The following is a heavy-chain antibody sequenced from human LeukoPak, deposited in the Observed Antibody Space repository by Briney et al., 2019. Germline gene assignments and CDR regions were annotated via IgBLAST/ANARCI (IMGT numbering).Heavy chain of an antibody. CDR3: ARGDDYSGSWYYFDY. Sequence: PSETLSLTCAVSGGSISSGGYSWSWIRQPPGKGLEWIGEINHSGSTNYNPSLKSRVTISVDTSKNQFSLKLSSVTAADTAVYYCARGDDYSGSWYYFDYWGQGTLVTVSS. CDR2: INHSGST. CDR1: GGSISSGGYS. V-gene: IGHV4-34*01. D-gene: IGHD6-13*01. J-gene: IGHJ4*02.